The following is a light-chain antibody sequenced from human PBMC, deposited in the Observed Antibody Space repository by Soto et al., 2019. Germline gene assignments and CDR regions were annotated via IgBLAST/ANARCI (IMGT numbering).Light chain of an antibody. CDR1: SSNVGGNS. Sequence: QSVLTQPPSASGTPGQRVTISCSGSSSNVGGNSVNWYQHVPTTAPKRLIYTNTQRPSGVPDRFSGSKSGTSASLAISGLQSEDEADYYCASWDDSLNGPVFGTGTKLTVL. V-gene: IGLV1-44*01. J-gene: IGLJ1*01. CDR2: TNT. CDR3: ASWDDSLNGPV.